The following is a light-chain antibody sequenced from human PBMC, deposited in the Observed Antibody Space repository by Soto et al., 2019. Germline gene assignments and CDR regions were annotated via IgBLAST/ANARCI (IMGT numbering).Light chain of an antibody. CDR1: QSVSNNY. J-gene: IGKJ1*01. CDR2: GAS. Sequence: EIVLTQSPGTLSLSPGERATLSCRASQSVSNNYLAWYQQKPGQAPRLLIHGASSRATGIPDRFSGSGSGTDFTLTISRLEPEDFAVYYCQQYGRPFGQGTKV. CDR3: QQYGRP. V-gene: IGKV3-20*01.